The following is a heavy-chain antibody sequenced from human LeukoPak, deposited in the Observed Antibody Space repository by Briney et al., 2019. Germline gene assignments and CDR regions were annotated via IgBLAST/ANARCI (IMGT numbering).Heavy chain of an antibody. Sequence: ASVKVSCKASGYTFTGYYMHWVRQAPGQGLEWMGIINPSGGSTSYAQKFQGRVTMTRDMSTSKVYMELSSLRSEDTAVYYCARTSYDFWSGYQSEDWFDPWGQGTLVTVSS. J-gene: IGHJ5*02. V-gene: IGHV1-46*01. CDR3: ARTSYDFWSGYQSEDWFDP. D-gene: IGHD3-3*01. CDR1: GYTFTGYY. CDR2: INPSGGST.